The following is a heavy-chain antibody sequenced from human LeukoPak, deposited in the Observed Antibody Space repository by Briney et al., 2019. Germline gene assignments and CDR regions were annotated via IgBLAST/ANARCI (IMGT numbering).Heavy chain of an antibody. D-gene: IGHD3-10*01. Sequence: GGSLRLSCAASGFTVSSNYISWVRQAPGKGLEWVSVIYSGGSTYYADSVKGRFTISRDNSKNTLYLQMNSLRVEDTAVYYCARDYGRSRDYGMDVWGPGTTVTVSS. CDR2: IYSGGST. J-gene: IGHJ6*02. CDR3: ARDYGRSRDYGMDV. CDR1: GFTVSSNY. V-gene: IGHV3-53*01.